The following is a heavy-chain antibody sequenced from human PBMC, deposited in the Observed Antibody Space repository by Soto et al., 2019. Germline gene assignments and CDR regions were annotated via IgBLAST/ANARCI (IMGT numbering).Heavy chain of an antibody. D-gene: IGHD6-6*01. J-gene: IGHJ6*03. CDR3: ARGFGSSSGYYMDV. Sequence: QVQLQQWGAGLLKPSETLSLTCAVYGGSFSGYYWSWIRQPPGKGLEWIGEINHSGSTNYNPSLTSRVTISVDTSKNQFSLKLSSVTAADTAVYYCARGFGSSSGYYMDVWGKGTTVTVSS. CDR1: GGSFSGYY. V-gene: IGHV4-34*01. CDR2: INHSGST.